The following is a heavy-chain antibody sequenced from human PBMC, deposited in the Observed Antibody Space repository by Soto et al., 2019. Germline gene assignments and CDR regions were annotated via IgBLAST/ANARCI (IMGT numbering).Heavy chain of an antibody. V-gene: IGHV5-51*01. CDR2: IYPGDSDT. CDR3: ARLQAAMPAAAGMDV. D-gene: IGHD2-2*01. CDR1: GYIFTNSW. J-gene: IGHJ6*02. Sequence: GESLKISCKGSGYIFTNSWIGWVRQMPGKGLEWIGIIYPGDSDTRYSPSFQGQVTISADKSITTAYLQWSSLTASDTAMYYCARLQAAMPAAAGMDVWGQGTAVTVSS.